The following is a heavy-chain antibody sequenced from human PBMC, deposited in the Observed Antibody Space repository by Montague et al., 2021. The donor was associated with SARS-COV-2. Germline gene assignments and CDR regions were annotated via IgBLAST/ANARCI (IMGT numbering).Heavy chain of an antibody. Sequence: SGNLSLTCTVSGGSIRTSSYYWGWIRQPPGKGLDWIGSIYYSGSTHYNPSLKSRVTISVDTSKNQFSLKLSSVTAADTAVYYCAMRGGALDAFDIWGQGTMVIVSS. CDR2: IYYSGST. D-gene: IGHD4-17*01. CDR1: GGSIRTSSYY. V-gene: IGHV4-39*01. J-gene: IGHJ3*02. CDR3: AMRGGALDAFDI.